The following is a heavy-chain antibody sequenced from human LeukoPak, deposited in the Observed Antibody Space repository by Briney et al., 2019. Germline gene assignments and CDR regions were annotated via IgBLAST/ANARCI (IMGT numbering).Heavy chain of an antibody. CDR3: TRDFVF. V-gene: IGHV3-7*01. Sequence: GGSLRLSCAASGFAFSTYWMDWVRQAPGKGLEWVGNINQDGSVKHYVDSVRGRFTISRDNARNSVYLQMSALRVEDTAVYCCTRDFVFWGQGSLVTASS. CDR1: GFAFSTYW. J-gene: IGHJ4*02. CDR2: INQDGSVK. D-gene: IGHD3-3*01.